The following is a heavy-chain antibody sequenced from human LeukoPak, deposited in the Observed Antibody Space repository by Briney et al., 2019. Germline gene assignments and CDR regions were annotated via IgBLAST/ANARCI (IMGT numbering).Heavy chain of an antibody. Sequence: SETLSLTCTVSGGSISSYYWSWIRQPPGKGLEWIGYIYHSGSTYYNPSLKSRVTILVDRSKDQFSLKLSSATAADTAVYYCATGTGYCSGGSCYDYWGQGTLVTVSS. CDR2: IYHSGST. D-gene: IGHD2-15*01. V-gene: IGHV4-59*12. CDR1: GGSISSYY. CDR3: ATGTGYCSGGSCYDY. J-gene: IGHJ4*02.